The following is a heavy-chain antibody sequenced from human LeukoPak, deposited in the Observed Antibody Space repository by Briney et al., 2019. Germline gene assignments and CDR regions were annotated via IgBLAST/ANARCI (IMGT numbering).Heavy chain of an antibody. CDR2: IGGSGDTT. D-gene: IGHD3-10*01. CDR3: ASKFGESYYYYYGLDV. J-gene: IGHJ6*02. V-gene: IGHV3-23*01. CDR1: GFTFSGYA. Sequence: GGSLRLSCAASGFTFSGYAMAWVRQAPGKGLEWVSVIGGSGDTTRYADSVKGRFTISRDKSKTTLLLQMNSLRVEDTAVYYCASKFGESYYYYYGLDVWGQGTTVTVSS.